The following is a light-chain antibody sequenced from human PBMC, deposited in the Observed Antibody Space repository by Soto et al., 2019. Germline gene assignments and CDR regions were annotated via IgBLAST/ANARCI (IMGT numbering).Light chain of an antibody. J-gene: IGLJ1*01. CDR1: SSNIGNNY. CDR2: DNN. V-gene: IGLV1-51*01. CDR3: GTCDSSLSAPYV. Sequence: QSVLTQPPSVSAAPGQKVTISCSGSSSNIGNNYVSWYQQLPGTAPKLLIYDNNKRPSEIPDRFSGSKSGTSATLGITGLQTGDEADYYCGTCDSSLSAPYVFGTGTKLTVL.